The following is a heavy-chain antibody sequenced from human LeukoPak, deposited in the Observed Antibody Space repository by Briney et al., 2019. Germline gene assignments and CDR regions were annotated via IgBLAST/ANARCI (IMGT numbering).Heavy chain of an antibody. CDR2: INPNSGGT. D-gene: IGHD4-23*01. CDR1: GYTFTGYY. J-gene: IGHJ3*02. CDR3: ARAYGGNSVDAFDI. Sequence: ASVKVSCKASGYTFTGYYMHWVRQAPGQGLEWMGWINPNSGGTNYAQKFQGRVTMTRDTSISTAYMELSRLRSEDTAVYYCARAYGGNSVDAFDIWGQGTMVTVSS. V-gene: IGHV1-2*02.